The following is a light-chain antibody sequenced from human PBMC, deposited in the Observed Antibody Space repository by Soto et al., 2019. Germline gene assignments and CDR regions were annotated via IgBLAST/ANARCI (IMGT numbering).Light chain of an antibody. CDR2: AAS. Sequence: DIQMTQSPSSLSASVGDRVTITCRASQRISSYLNWYQQKPGKAPKPLIYAASSLQSGVPSRFSGSGSVTDFTLTISSLQPEDFATYYCQQSYSTVFTFGPGTKVDIK. CDR1: QRISSY. CDR3: QQSYSTVFT. J-gene: IGKJ3*01. V-gene: IGKV1-39*01.